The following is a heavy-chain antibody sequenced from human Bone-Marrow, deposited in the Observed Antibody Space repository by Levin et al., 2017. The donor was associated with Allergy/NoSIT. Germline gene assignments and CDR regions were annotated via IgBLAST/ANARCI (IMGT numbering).Heavy chain of an antibody. V-gene: IGHV1-2*02. CDR1: GYTFTGFN. CDR2: INPNSGGT. J-gene: IGHJ3*02. Sequence: ASVKVSCKTSGYTFTGFNLHYVRQAPGQGLEWMGWINPNSGGTKYAQKFQDRVTMTRDTSISAVYMELSRLRSDDTAVFYCARSYSGSHPFAFDIWGQGTMVNVSS. D-gene: IGHD1-26*01. CDR3: ARSYSGSHPFAFDI.